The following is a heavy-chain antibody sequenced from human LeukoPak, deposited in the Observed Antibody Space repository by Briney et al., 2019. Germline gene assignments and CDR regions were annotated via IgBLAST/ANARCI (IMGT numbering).Heavy chain of an antibody. CDR3: AKDYEPQTYYDFWSGSLNAFDI. Sequence: GGSLRLSCAASGFTFSSYGMHWVRQAPGKGLEWVAFIRYDGSNKYYADSVKGRFTISRDNSKNTLYLQMNSLRAEDTAVYYCAKDYEPQTYYDFWSGSLNAFDIWGQGTMVTVSS. CDR2: IRYDGSNK. V-gene: IGHV3-30*02. CDR1: GFTFSSYG. D-gene: IGHD3-3*01. J-gene: IGHJ3*02.